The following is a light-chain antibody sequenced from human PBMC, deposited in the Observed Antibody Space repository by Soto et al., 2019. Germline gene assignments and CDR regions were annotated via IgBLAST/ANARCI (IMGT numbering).Light chain of an antibody. V-gene: IGLV1-40*01. J-gene: IGLJ2*01. CDR1: SSNIGAGHD. CDR2: GNG. Sequence: QSVLTQPPSVSGAPGQRVTISCTGSSSNIGAGHDVHWYQQLPGTAPKLLIYGNGNRPSGVPDRFSGSKSGTSASLAITGLQADDEADYYCAAWDDSLSASFGGGTKLTVL. CDR3: AAWDDSLSAS.